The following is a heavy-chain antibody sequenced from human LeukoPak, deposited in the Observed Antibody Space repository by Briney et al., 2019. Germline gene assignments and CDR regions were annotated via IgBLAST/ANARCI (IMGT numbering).Heavy chain of an antibody. CDR3: AKGRGDILTGYYYFDY. V-gene: IGHV3-30*18. CDR2: ISYDGSNK. D-gene: IGHD3-9*01. CDR1: GFTFSSYG. Sequence: PGGSLRLSCAASGFTFSSYGMHWVRQAPGKGLEWVAVISYDGSNKYYADSVKGRFTIPRDNSKNTLYLQMNSLRAEDTAVYYCAKGRGDILTGYYYFDYWGQGTLVTVSS. J-gene: IGHJ4*02.